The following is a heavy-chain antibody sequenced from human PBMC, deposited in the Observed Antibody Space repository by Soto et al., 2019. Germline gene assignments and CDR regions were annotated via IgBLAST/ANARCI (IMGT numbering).Heavy chain of an antibody. CDR3: VKDITSWYYFDY. CDR1: GFTFSNHA. V-gene: IGHV3-64D*06. J-gene: IGHJ4*02. D-gene: IGHD2-2*01. Sequence: GGSLRLSCLASGFTFSNHALHWVRQAPGKGLEYVSGISTNGITTYYADSVKGRFIISRDNSKNTLSLQMNSLRRDDTAVYYCVKDITSWYYFDYWGPGTLVTVSS. CDR2: ISTNGITT.